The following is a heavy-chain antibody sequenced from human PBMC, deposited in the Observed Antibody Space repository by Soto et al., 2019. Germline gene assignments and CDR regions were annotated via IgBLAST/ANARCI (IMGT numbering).Heavy chain of an antibody. CDR1: GGSISSGGYY. CDR2: IYYSGST. Sequence: TVSGGSISSGGYYWNWIRQHPGKGLEWIGYIYYSGSTYYNPSLKSRVTISVDTSKNQFSLKLSSVTAADTAVYYCARGGDIVVVVAATQPIEYYMDVWGKGTTVTVSS. CDR3: ARGGDIVVVVAATQPIEYYMDV. J-gene: IGHJ6*03. D-gene: IGHD2-15*01. V-gene: IGHV4-31*03.